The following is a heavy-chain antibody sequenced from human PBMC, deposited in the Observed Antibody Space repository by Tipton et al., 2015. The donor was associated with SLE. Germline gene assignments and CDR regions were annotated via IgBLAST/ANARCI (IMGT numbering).Heavy chain of an antibody. CDR3: ATARIVVEPADYYYFMDV. CDR2: ISYSGGT. D-gene: IGHD2-2*01. V-gene: IGHV4-59*08. J-gene: IGHJ6*03. Sequence: TLSLTCSVSGGSISSNYWIWIRQPPGKGLEWIGYISYSGGTNYNPSLKSRVTISVDTSKNQFSLKLSSVTAADTAIYYCATARIVVEPADYYYFMDVWGKGTTVTVSS. CDR1: GGSISSNY.